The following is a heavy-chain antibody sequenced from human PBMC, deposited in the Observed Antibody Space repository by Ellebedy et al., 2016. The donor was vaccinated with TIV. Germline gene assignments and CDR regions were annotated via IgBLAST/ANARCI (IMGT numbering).Heavy chain of an antibody. V-gene: IGHV3-21*01. J-gene: IGHJ6*02. CDR2: ISSDSGHI. D-gene: IGHD5-12*01. Sequence: PGGSLRLSCAASGFTFSSYTMNWVRQAPGKGLERLSSISSDSGHIFYADSMKGRFTISRDNAKNTVYLQMNSLRAEDTAVYYCARDKYRGMDVWGQGTTVTVSS. CDR1: GFTFSSYT. CDR3: ARDKYRGMDV.